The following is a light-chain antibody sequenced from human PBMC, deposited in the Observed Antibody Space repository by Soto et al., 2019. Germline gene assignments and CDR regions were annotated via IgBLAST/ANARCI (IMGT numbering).Light chain of an antibody. J-gene: IGKJ1*01. Sequence: EIVLTQFPGTLSLSPGERATLSCRASQSVGSNYLAWYQQRPGQPPNLLIFGASHRAPDIPDRFSGSGSGTDFTLTISRLEPEDFAVYYCQQDGSSIQTFGQGTKVEIK. V-gene: IGKV3-20*01. CDR2: GAS. CDR1: QSVGSNY. CDR3: QQDGSSIQT.